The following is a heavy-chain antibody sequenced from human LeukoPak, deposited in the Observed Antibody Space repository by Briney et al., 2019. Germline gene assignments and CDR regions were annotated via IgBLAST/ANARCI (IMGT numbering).Heavy chain of an antibody. V-gene: IGHV1-69*13. CDR1: GGTFSKYT. CDR2: ITPLFGTA. Sequence: SVKVSCKASGGTFSKYTISWVRQRPGQGLEWMGGITPLFGTANYAQKFQGRVTITADASTSTAHMDLRSLRSDDTAVYYCVRDSDHAPDYWGQGTLVTVSS. CDR3: VRDSDHAPDY. D-gene: IGHD3-10*01. J-gene: IGHJ4*02.